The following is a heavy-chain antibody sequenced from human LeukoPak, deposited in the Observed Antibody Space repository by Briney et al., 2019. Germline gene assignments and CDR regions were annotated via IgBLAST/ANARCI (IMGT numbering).Heavy chain of an antibody. Sequence: GASVKVSCKASGYTFTSHYMHWVRQAPGQGLEWMGIINPSGGSTSYAQKFQGRVTMTRDTSTSTVYMELSSLRSEDTAVYYCASPELYDSSGYYYYGMDVWGQGTTVTVSS. D-gene: IGHD3-22*01. CDR1: GYTFTSHY. V-gene: IGHV1-46*01. J-gene: IGHJ6*02. CDR3: ASPELYDSSGYYYYGMDV. CDR2: INPSGGST.